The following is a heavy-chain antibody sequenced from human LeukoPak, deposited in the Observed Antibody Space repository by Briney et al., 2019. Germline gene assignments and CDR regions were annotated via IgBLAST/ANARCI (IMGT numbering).Heavy chain of an antibody. CDR3: ARSRSRYCSSTSCYQNWFDP. CDR2: NYYSGST. V-gene: IGHV4-39*07. CDR1: GGSISSSSYY. J-gene: IGHJ5*02. Sequence: SETLSLTCTVSGGSISSSSYYWGWIRQPPGKGLEWIGSNYYSGSTYYDPSLKSRVTISVDTSKNQFSLKLSSVTAADTAVYYCARSRSRYCSSTSCYQNWFDPWGQGTLVTVSS. D-gene: IGHD2-2*01.